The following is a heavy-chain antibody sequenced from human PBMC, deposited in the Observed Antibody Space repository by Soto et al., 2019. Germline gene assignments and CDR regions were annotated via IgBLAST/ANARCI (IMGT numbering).Heavy chain of an antibody. CDR2: MNPNSGNT. CDR3: ARGSDCGEYYFDY. J-gene: IGHJ4*02. V-gene: IGHV1-8*01. CDR1: GYTFTSYD. Sequence: GASVKVSCKASGYTFTSYDINWVRQATGRGREGMGWMNPNSGNTGYEQKFQGRVTMTRNTSLSPAYMELSSLRSEDTAVYYCARGSDCGEYYFDYSSQGPLVTVSS. D-gene: IGHD4-17*01.